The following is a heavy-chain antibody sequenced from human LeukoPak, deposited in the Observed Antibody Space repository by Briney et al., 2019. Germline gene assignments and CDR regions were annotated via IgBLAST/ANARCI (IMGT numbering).Heavy chain of an antibody. CDR2: INAGNGNT. CDR1: GYTFTSYA. D-gene: IGHD5-12*01. J-gene: IGHJ4*02. CDR3: ARDGGYDGDEPREMDY. Sequence: GASVKVSCKASGYTFTSYAMHWVRQAPGQRLEWMGWINAGNGNTKYSQKFQGRATIIRDTSATTAYMELSSLRSEDTAVYYCARDGGYDGDEPREMDYWGQGTLVTVSS. V-gene: IGHV1-3*01.